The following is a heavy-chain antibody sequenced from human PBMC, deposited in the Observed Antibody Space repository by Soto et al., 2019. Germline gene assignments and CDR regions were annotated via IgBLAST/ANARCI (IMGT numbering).Heavy chain of an antibody. CDR2: IIPILGIA. J-gene: IGHJ4*02. V-gene: IGHV1-69*08. CDR3: AGDCSSTSCQLGY. CDR1: GCTFSSYT. D-gene: IGHD2-2*01. Sequence: QVQLVQSGAEVKKPGSSVKVSCKASGCTFSSYTISWVRQAPGQGLEWMGRIIPILGIANYAQKFQGRVTITADKSTSTAYMELSSLRSEDTAVYYCAGDCSSTSCQLGYWGQGTLVTVSS.